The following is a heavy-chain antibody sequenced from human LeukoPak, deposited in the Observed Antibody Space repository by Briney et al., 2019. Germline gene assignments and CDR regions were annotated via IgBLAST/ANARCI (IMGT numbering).Heavy chain of an antibody. D-gene: IGHD3-22*01. CDR2: IYYSGST. J-gene: IGHJ5*02. Sequence: SETLSLTRTVSGGSISSSSYYCGWIRQPPGKGLEWIGSIYYSGSTYYNPSLKSRVTISVDTSKNQFSLKLSSVTAADTAVYYCASVVSYDSSGYGNNWFDPWGQGTLVTVSS. CDR1: GGSISSSSYY. CDR3: ASVVSYDSSGYGNNWFDP. V-gene: IGHV4-39*01.